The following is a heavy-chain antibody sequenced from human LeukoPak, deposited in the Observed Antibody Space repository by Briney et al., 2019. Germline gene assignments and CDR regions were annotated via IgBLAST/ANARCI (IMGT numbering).Heavy chain of an antibody. CDR2: ISYDGSNK. V-gene: IGHV3-30*18. D-gene: IGHD3-9*01. Sequence: GGSLRLSCAASGFTFSSYGTHWVRQAPGKGLEWVAVISYDGSNKYYADSVKGRFTISRDNSKNTLYLQMNSLRAEDTAVYYCANTPIRYFDWFPSWGQGTLVTVSS. CDR3: ANTPIRYFDWFPS. J-gene: IGHJ5*02. CDR1: GFTFSSYG.